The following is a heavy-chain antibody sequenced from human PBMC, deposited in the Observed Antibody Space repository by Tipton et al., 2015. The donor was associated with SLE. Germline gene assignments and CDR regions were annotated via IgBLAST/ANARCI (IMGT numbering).Heavy chain of an antibody. CDR2: INPTTGGA. J-gene: IGHJ4*02. Sequence: QLVQSGAEVKKPGASVKVSCKASGYTFTNYFIHWVRQAPGRGLEWMGIINPTTGGASYTQQFQGRVTMTSDTSTSTVFMEMSSLTSKDTAVYYCARIHYDFWRTPDYFDSWGQGTLVAVSS. CDR3: ARIHYDFWRTPDYFDS. V-gene: IGHV1-46*01. D-gene: IGHD3-3*01. CDR1: GYTFTNYF.